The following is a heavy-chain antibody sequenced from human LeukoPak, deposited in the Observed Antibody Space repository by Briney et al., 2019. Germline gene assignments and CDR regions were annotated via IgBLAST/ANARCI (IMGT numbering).Heavy chain of an antibody. Sequence: PSETLSLTCSVSGDSIRISPYYWAWIRQPPGKGLEWIGNIYYSGNTYYNPSLKSRVTISVDTSKNQFSLMLCSVTAADTAVYYCARHLRYFDMVNWGQGTLVTVSS. V-gene: IGHV4-39*01. CDR2: IYYSGNT. CDR1: GDSIRISPYY. D-gene: IGHD3-9*01. CDR3: ARHLRYFDMVN. J-gene: IGHJ4*02.